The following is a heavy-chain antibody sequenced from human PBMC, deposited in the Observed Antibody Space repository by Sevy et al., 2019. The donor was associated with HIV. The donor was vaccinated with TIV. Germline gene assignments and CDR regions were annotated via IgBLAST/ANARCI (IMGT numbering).Heavy chain of an antibody. CDR2: MNQDGSVK. J-gene: IGHJ4*02. CDR3: VRAIAAYASF. CDR1: GFTLSSYW. D-gene: IGHD6-13*01. V-gene: IGHV3-7*01. Sequence: GGSLRLSCAASGFTLSSYWMSWVRQAPGKGLEWVANMNQDGSVKYYVDSVKGRFTISRDNARNLLYLEMNNLRVGDTALYYCVRAIAAYASFWGQGTLVTVSS.